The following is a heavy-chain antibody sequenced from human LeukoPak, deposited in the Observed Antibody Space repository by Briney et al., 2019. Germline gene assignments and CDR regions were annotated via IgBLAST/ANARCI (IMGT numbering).Heavy chain of an antibody. CDR2: IFYTGTT. Sequence: PSETLSLTCTVSGGSISSSSYYWGWIRQPPGKGLEWIGYIFYTGTTLYSPSLKTRVAMSVDTSENQFSLKLSSVTAADTAVYYCARHDVVPVIRRGFDFWGQGTLVTVSS. J-gene: IGHJ4*02. V-gene: IGHV4-61*05. CDR3: ARHDVVPVIRRGFDF. CDR1: GGSISSSSYY. D-gene: IGHD2-21*02.